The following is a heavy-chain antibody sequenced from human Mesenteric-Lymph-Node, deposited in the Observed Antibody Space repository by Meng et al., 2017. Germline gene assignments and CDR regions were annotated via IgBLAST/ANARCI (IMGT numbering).Heavy chain of an antibody. J-gene: IGHJ6*02. Sequence: SVKVSCKASGGTFSSYAISWVRQAPGQGLEWMGGIIPIFGTANYAQKFHGRVTITADKSTSTAYMELSSLRSEDTAVYYCARLGGRLYNWNRPEPYYYYGMDVWGQGTTVTVSS. D-gene: IGHD1-20*01. V-gene: IGHV1-69*06. CDR2: IIPIFGTA. CDR1: GGTFSSYA. CDR3: ARLGGRLYNWNRPEPYYYYGMDV.